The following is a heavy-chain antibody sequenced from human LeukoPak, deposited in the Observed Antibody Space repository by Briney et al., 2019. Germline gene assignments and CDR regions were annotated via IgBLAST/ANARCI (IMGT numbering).Heavy chain of an antibody. CDR3: ARVGAARLYYYYMDV. J-gene: IGHJ6*03. Sequence: PGGSLRLSCAASGFTFSSYAMSWVRQAPGKGLEWVSAISGSGGSTYYADSVKGRFTISRDNSKNTLYLQMNSLRAEDTAVYYCARVGAARLYYYYMDVWGKGTTVTVSS. D-gene: IGHD2-15*01. V-gene: IGHV3-23*01. CDR1: GFTFSSYA. CDR2: ISGSGGST.